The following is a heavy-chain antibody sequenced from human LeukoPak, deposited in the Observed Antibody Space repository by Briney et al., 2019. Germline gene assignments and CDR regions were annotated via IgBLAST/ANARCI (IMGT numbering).Heavy chain of an antibody. CDR2: IIPIFGTA. J-gene: IGHJ4*02. CDR1: GGTFSSYA. V-gene: IGHV1-69*13. Sequence: SVKVSCKASGGTFSSYAISWVRQAPGQGLEWMGGIIPIFGTANYAQKSQGRVTITADESTSTAYMELSSLRSEDTAVYYYAGFDATTIMSYWGQGTLVTVSS. D-gene: IGHD1-26*01. CDR3: AGFDATTIMSY.